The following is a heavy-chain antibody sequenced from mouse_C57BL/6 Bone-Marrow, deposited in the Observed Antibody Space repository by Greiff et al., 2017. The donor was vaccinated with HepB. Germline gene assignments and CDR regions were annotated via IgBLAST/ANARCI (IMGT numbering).Heavy chain of an antibody. D-gene: IGHD2-1*01. CDR1: FFSLTSYF. J-gene: IGHJ4*01. V-gene: IGHV2-3*01. CDR3: AKQFYYGNYFGDY. Sequence: SLPFLFSPSHILSITFTFSFFSLTSYFVSLVRQPPGKGLEWLVVIWGYGSTNYHSALISRLSISKDNSKSQVFLKLNSLQTDDTATYYCAKQFYYGNYFGDYWGQGTSVTVSS. CDR2: IWGYGST.